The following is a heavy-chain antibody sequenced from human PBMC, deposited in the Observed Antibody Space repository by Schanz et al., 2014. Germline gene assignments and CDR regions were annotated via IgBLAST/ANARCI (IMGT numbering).Heavy chain of an antibody. Sequence: QVQVVQSGGGLVKPGGSLRLSCAASGFVFGDYYMTWIRQAPGKGLEWLSYISDSGTYTNYADSVKGRFTISRDNAKSSLYLQMNSLRVEDTAVYYGAASSGWHPSTDYWGQGTLVTVSS. CDR3: AASSGWHPSTDY. D-gene: IGHD6-19*01. J-gene: IGHJ4*02. CDR2: ISDSGTYT. V-gene: IGHV3-11*05. CDR1: GFVFGDYY.